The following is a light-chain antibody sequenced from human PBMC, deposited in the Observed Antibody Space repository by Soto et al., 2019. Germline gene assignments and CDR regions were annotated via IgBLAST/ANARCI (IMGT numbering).Light chain of an antibody. J-gene: IGLJ1*01. CDR3: SSYTSSSTYV. V-gene: IGLV2-14*03. CDR1: ISDVGGYNY. CDR2: DVS. Sequence: QSALTQPASMSGSPGQSITISCTGTISDVGGYNYVSWYQQHPGKAPKLMIFDVSNRPSGVSNRFSGSKSGYTASLTISGLQAEDEADYYCSSYTSSSTYVFGTGTKLTVL.